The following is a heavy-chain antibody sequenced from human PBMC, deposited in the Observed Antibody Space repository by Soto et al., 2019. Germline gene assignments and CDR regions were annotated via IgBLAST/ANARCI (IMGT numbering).Heavy chain of an antibody. Sequence: XAPTLVIPAQALTLTGTFSRCSLRTTGVGVCCIRQPPGKALEWLALLYWDDDNRYNPSLKSRLTLTKDTSKSQVVLTLTNVDPADTATYYCAHNPPQDSGAFDIWGQGTMVTVSS. CDR1: RCSLRTTGVG. CDR2: LYWDDDN. D-gene: IGHD6-19*01. V-gene: IGHV2-5*02. J-gene: IGHJ3*02. CDR3: AHNPPQDSGAFDI.